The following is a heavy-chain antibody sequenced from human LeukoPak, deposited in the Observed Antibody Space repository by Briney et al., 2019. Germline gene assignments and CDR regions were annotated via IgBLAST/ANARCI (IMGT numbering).Heavy chain of an antibody. CDR1: GYTFTSYG. Sequence: GASVKVSCKASGYTFTSYGISWVRQAPGQGLEWMGWISAYNDNTNYAQTLQGRVTMTTDTSTSTAYMELRSLRSDDTAVYYCARYRHDLYCSSTSCYDRAFDIWGQGTMVTVSS. CDR3: ARYRHDLYCSSTSCYDRAFDI. CDR2: ISAYNDNT. D-gene: IGHD2-2*01. V-gene: IGHV1-18*01. J-gene: IGHJ3*02.